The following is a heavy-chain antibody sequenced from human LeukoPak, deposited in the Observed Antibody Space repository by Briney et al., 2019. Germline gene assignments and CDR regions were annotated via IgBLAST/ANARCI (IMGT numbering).Heavy chain of an antibody. CDR3: ASVYSSTSWDY. CDR2: IFPADSDT. J-gene: IGHJ4*02. Sequence: GESLKISCRASGYSFTTYWIGWVRQMPGKGLEWMGAIFPADSDTRYSPSFQGQVTISADKSISTAYLQWSSLKASDTAMYYCASVYSSTSWDYWGQGTLVTVSS. CDR1: GYSFTTYW. V-gene: IGHV5-51*01. D-gene: IGHD6-13*01.